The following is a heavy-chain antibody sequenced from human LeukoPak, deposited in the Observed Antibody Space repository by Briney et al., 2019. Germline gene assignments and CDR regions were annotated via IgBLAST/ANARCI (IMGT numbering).Heavy chain of an antibody. CDR2: IGTAGDT. V-gene: IGHV3-13*01. Sequence: GGSLRLSCAASGFTFSSYAMSWVRQATGKGLEWVSAIGTAGDTYYPGSVRGRFTISRENAKNSLYLQMNSLRAGDTAVYYCARGGSTSSYYYYGMDVWGQGTTVTVSS. J-gene: IGHJ6*02. CDR3: ARGGSTSSYYYYGMDV. CDR1: GFTFSSYA. D-gene: IGHD2-2*01.